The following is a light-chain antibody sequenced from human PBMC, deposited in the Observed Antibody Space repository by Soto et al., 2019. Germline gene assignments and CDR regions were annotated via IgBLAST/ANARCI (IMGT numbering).Light chain of an antibody. CDR2: EVS. CDR3: SSYAGTNTPYV. CDR1: SSDVGGYYY. V-gene: IGLV2-8*01. Sequence: QSVLTQPRSASGSPGQSVTISCTGTSSDVGGYYYVSWYQQHPGKAPKLMIYEVSKRPSGVPDRFSGSKSGNTASLTVSGLQADDEADYYCSSYAGTNTPYVFGTGTKVTVL. J-gene: IGLJ1*01.